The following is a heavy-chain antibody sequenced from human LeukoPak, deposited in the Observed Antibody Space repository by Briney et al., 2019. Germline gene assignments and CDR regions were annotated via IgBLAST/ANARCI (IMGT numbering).Heavy chain of an antibody. V-gene: IGHV4-30-2*01. D-gene: IGHD3-9*01. CDR2: IYHSGST. CDR3: ARDKFSRDYFDWSDDAFDI. J-gene: IGHJ3*02. Sequence: SETLSLTCTVSGGSISSGGYYWSWIRQPPGKGLEWIGYIYHSGSTYYNPSLKSRVTISVDRSKNQFSLKLSSVTAADTAVYYCARDKFSRDYFDWSDDAFDIWGQGTMVTVSS. CDR1: GGSISSGGYY.